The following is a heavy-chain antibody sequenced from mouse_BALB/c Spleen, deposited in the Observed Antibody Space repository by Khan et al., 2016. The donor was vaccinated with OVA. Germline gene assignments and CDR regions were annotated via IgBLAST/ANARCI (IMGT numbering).Heavy chain of an antibody. CDR3: ARGNDYGSNSWFAY. CDR1: GYSFTDYT. J-gene: IGHJ3*01. Sequence: EVRLQQSGPELVKPGASMKISCKASGYSFTDYTMNWVKQSHGKNLEWIGLINPYNGGTSYNQKFKGKATLTVDKSSSTAYMDLLSLTSEDSAGYYCARGNDYGSNSWFAYWGQGTLVTVSA. V-gene: IGHV1-18*01. CDR2: INPYNGGT. D-gene: IGHD1-1*01.